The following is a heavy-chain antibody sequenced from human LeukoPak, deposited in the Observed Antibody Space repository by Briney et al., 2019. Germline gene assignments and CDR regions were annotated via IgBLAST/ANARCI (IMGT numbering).Heavy chain of an antibody. CDR2: IYTSGST. V-gene: IGHV4-61*02. Sequence: SETLSPTCTVSGGSISSGSYYWSWIRQPAGKGLGWIGRIYTSGSTNYNPSLKSRVTISVDTSKNQFSLKLSSVTAADTAVYYCARALPDWFDPWGQGTLVTVSS. CDR3: ARALPDWFDP. CDR1: GGSISSGSYY. J-gene: IGHJ5*02.